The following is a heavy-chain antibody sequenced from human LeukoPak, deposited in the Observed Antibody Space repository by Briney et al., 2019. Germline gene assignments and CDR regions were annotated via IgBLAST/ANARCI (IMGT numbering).Heavy chain of an antibody. J-gene: IGHJ3*02. D-gene: IGHD3-10*01. Sequence: SVKVSCKASGGTFSSYTISWVRQAPGRGLEWMGRIIPILGIANYAQKFQGRVTITADKSTSTAYMELSSLRSEDTAVYYCARDRSGWLPLWFGEFVDAFDIWGQGTMVTVSS. CDR3: ARDRSGWLPLWFGEFVDAFDI. CDR2: IIPILGIA. CDR1: GGTFSSYT. V-gene: IGHV1-69*04.